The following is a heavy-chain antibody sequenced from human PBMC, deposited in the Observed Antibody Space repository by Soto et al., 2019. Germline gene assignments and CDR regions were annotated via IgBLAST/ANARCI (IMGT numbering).Heavy chain of an antibody. Sequence: QVQLVESGGGVVQPGRSLRLSCAASGFTFSSYGMHWVRQAPGKGLEWVAVISYDGSNKYYADSVKGRFTISRDNSKNTLYLQMNSLRAEDTAVYYCAKDRSSSSWYVYYYYYGMDVCGQGTTVTVSS. V-gene: IGHV3-30*18. D-gene: IGHD6-13*01. J-gene: IGHJ6*02. CDR3: AKDRSSSSWYVYYYYYGMDV. CDR1: GFTFSSYG. CDR2: ISYDGSNK.